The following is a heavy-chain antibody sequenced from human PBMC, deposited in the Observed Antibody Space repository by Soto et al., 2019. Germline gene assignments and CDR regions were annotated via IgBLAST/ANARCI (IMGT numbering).Heavy chain of an antibody. D-gene: IGHD3-3*01. CDR3: ARLQTIFGIITVFDY. V-gene: IGHV4-31*03. CDR1: GGSINSAGYY. CDR2: IYYSGST. Sequence: SETLSLTCTVSGGSINSAGYYWSWLRQHPGQGLEWIGNIYYSGSTNYNPSLKSRVVISIDTSKNNFSLNLSSVTATDTAVYYCARLQTIFGIITVFDYWGQGTLVTVSS. J-gene: IGHJ4*02.